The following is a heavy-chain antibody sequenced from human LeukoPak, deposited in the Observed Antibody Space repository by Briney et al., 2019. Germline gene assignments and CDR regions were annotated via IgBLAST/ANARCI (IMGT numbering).Heavy chain of an antibody. CDR3: ATTGYRGFDI. V-gene: IGHV4-59*01. J-gene: IGHJ3*02. D-gene: IGHD5-18*01. CDR1: GGSISSYY. CDR2: ISYSGST. Sequence: SETLSLTCTVSGGSISSYYWSWIRQPPGKGLEWIGYISYSGSTNYNPSLKSRVTISVETSKNQFSLKLSSVTAADTAVYCCATTGYRGFDIWGQGTMVTVSS.